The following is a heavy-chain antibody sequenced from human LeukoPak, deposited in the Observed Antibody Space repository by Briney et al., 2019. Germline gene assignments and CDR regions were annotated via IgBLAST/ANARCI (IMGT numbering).Heavy chain of an antibody. V-gene: IGHV3-23*01. CDR2: ISGSGGST. Sequence: GGSLRLSCAASGFTFSSYAMSWVRQAPGKGLEWVSAISGSGGSTYYADSVKGRFTISRDNAKNSLYLQMNSLRAEDTAVYYCARDVEGDIVVVPAATGDYWGQGTLVTVSS. CDR3: ARDVEGDIVVVPAATGDY. CDR1: GFTFSSYA. J-gene: IGHJ4*02. D-gene: IGHD2-2*01.